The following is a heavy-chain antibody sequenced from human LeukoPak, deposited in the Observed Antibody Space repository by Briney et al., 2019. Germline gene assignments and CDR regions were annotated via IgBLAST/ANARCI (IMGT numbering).Heavy chain of an antibody. D-gene: IGHD3-22*01. J-gene: IGHJ3*02. Sequence: PGGSLRLSRAASGFTFSSYSMNWVRQAPGKGLEWVSSISSSSSYIYYADSVKGRFTIPRDNAKNSLYLQMNSLRAEDTAVYYCAGEYYYDSSGYQDDAFDIWGQGTMVTVSS. V-gene: IGHV3-21*01. CDR1: GFTFSSYS. CDR2: ISSSSSYI. CDR3: AGEYYYDSSGYQDDAFDI.